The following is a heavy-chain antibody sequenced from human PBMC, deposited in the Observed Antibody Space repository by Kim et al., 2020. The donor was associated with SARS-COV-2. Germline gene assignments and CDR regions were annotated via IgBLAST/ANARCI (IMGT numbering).Heavy chain of an antibody. J-gene: IGHJ4*02. CDR2: IYTSGST. Sequence: SETLSLTCTVSGGSISSGSYYWSWIRQPAGKGLEWIGRIYTSGSTNHNPSLRGRVTISVDTSKNQFSLKRGSVTAADTAVYYCARGSTAAGFDYWGQGTLVTVSS. D-gene: IGHD6-13*01. V-gene: IGHV4-61*02. CDR3: ARGSTAAGFDY. CDR1: GGSISSGSYY.